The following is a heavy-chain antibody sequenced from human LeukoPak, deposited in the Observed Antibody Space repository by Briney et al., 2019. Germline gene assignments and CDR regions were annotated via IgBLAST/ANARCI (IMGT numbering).Heavy chain of an antibody. Sequence: GEALRIFCKGSGYSFTSYWISWVRQMPREGLEGMGRIDPSDSYTNYSPSFQGHVTISADKSISTAYLQWSSLTASDTAMYYCARLGDDCSSTSCPDYWGQGTLVTVSS. D-gene: IGHD2-2*01. CDR2: IDPSDSYT. V-gene: IGHV5-10-1*01. CDR3: ARLGDDCSSTSCPDY. J-gene: IGHJ4*02. CDR1: GYSFTSYW.